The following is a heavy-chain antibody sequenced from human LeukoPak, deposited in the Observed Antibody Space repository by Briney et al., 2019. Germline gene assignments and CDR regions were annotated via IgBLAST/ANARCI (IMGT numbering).Heavy chain of an antibody. CDR1: GYTFTSYG. J-gene: IGHJ4*02. Sequence: ASVKVSCKASGYTFTSYGISWVRQATGQGLEWMGWISAYNGNTNYAQKLQGRVTMTTDTSTSTAYMELRSLRSDDTAVYYCARAPPVSTTDVYYFDYWGQGTLVTVSS. CDR2: ISAYNGNT. CDR3: ARAPPVSTTDVYYFDY. V-gene: IGHV1-18*01. D-gene: IGHD4-17*01.